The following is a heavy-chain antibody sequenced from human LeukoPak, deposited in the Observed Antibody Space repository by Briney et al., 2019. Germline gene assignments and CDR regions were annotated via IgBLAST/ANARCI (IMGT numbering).Heavy chain of an antibody. CDR1: GFTFSSYG. Sequence: GGSLRLSCAASGFTFSSYGMSWVRQAPGKGLEWGSGISGSGGSTYYADSVKGRFTISRDNSKNTLYVQMNSLRGEDTAVYYCAKVDYDSSGYYPWGAFDIWGQGTMVTVSS. J-gene: IGHJ3*02. CDR2: ISGSGGST. V-gene: IGHV3-23*01. D-gene: IGHD3-22*01. CDR3: AKVDYDSSGYYPWGAFDI.